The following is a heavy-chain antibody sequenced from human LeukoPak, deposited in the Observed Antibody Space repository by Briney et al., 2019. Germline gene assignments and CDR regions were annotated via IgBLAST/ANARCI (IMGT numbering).Heavy chain of an antibody. V-gene: IGHV1-46*01. CDR2: INPSGGST. D-gene: IGHD5-24*01. CDR1: GYTFTSYY. CDR3: ARETEMATRAEDY. J-gene: IGHJ4*02. Sequence: ASVKVPCKASGYTFTSYYMHWVRQAPGQGLEWMGIINPSGGSTSCAQKFQGRVTMTRDMSTSTVYMELSSLRSEDTAVYYCARETEMATRAEDYWGQGTLVTVSS.